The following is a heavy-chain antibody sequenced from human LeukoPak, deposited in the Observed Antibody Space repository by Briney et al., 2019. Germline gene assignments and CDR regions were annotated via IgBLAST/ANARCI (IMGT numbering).Heavy chain of an antibody. CDR1: GFTFSSYA. Sequence: PGGSLRVSCAASGFTFSSYAMSWVRQAPGKGLEWVSAISGSGGRTYYADSVKGRFTISRDNSKNTLYLQMNSLRAEDTAVYYCAKAAGERYSSSSGTYYYYYGMDVWGQGTTVTVSS. J-gene: IGHJ6*02. CDR2: ISGSGGRT. CDR3: AKAAGERYSSSSGTYYYYYGMDV. D-gene: IGHD6-6*01. V-gene: IGHV3-23*01.